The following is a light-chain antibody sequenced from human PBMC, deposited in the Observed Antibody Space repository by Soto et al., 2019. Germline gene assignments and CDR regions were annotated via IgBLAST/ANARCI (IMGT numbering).Light chain of an antibody. J-gene: IGKJ2*01. CDR1: QSVTSN. Sequence: EIVMTQSPATLSVSPGERVTFSCRASQSVTSNLAWYQHKPGQAPRLLISGASTGATGIPARFSGSGSGTEFTLVISSLQREDFGTYYCQQSLSTPYTFGQGTKVDIK. V-gene: IGKV3-15*01. CDR2: GAS. CDR3: QQSLSTPYT.